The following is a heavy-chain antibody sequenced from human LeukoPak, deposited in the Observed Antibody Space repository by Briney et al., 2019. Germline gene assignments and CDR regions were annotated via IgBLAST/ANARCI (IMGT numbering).Heavy chain of an antibody. CDR1: GGCISSSSYY. Sequence: SETLSLTCTVSGGCISSSSYYWGWIRQPPGKGLEGIGSIYYSGSTYYNPSLKSRVTISVDTSKNQFSLKLSSVTAANTAVYYCARSRDDYGDYAEAFDIWGQGTMVTVSS. J-gene: IGHJ3*02. D-gene: IGHD4-17*01. CDR2: IYYSGST. CDR3: ARSRDDYGDYAEAFDI. V-gene: IGHV4-39*01.